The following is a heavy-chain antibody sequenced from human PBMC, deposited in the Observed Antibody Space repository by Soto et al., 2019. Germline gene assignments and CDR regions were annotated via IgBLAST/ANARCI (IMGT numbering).Heavy chain of an antibody. CDR2: ISAYNGNT. CDR1: GYTLTRYG. CDR3: ARVRWELLRDAFDI. Sequence: QVQLVQSGAEVKKPGASVKVSCKASGYTLTRYGVSWVRQAPGQGLEWMGWISAYNGNTNYAQKLQGRVTMTTDTSTSTAYMELRSLRSDDSAVYYCARVRWELLRDAFDIWGQGTMVTVSS. D-gene: IGHD1-26*01. J-gene: IGHJ3*02. V-gene: IGHV1-18*01.